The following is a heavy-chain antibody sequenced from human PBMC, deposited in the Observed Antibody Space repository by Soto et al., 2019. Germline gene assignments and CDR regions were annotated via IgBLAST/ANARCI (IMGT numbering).Heavy chain of an antibody. CDR1: GSISTYY. Sequence: TSETLSLTCTVGSISTYYWNWIRQPPGKGLEWIGYIYYMGRTNYNPSLKSRVTMSIDTSKNQFSLKLSSVTAADTAVYYCARDPVGVTHFDYWGQGALVT. J-gene: IGHJ4*02. V-gene: IGHV4-59*01. CDR2: IYYMGRT. CDR3: ARDPVGVTHFDY. D-gene: IGHD1-26*01.